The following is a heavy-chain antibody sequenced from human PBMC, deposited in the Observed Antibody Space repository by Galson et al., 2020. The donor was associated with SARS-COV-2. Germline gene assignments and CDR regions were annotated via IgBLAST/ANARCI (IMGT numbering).Heavy chain of an antibody. Sequence: KISCKASGGTFNRNSFVWVRQAPGQGLEWMGRVIASPGVALYAEQFRGRITITADRSTSTAYMELRSLKSDDTAVYYCARGDVERGNYHYYFDSWGPGTLVTVSS. V-gene: IGHV1-69*04. CDR1: GGTFNRNS. J-gene: IGHJ4*02. CDR2: VIASPGVA. CDR3: ARGDVERGNYHYYFDS. D-gene: IGHD1-7*01.